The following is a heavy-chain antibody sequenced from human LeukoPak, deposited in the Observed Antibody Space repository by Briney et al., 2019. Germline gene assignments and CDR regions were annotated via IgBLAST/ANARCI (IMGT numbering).Heavy chain of an antibody. J-gene: IGHJ4*02. CDR2: ISSSSSYI. Sequence: GGSLRLSCAASGFTFSSYSMNWVRQAPGKGLEWVSSISSSSSYIYYADSVKGRFTISGDNAKNSLYLQMNSLRAEDTAVYYCARILWFGSWGIDYWGQGTLVTVSS. D-gene: IGHD3-10*01. V-gene: IGHV3-21*01. CDR3: ARILWFGSWGIDY. CDR1: GFTFSSYS.